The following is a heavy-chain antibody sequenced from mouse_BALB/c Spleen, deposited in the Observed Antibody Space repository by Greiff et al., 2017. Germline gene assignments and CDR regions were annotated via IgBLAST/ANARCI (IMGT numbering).Heavy chain of an antibody. J-gene: IGHJ3*01. CDR3: ARDGATARFAY. CDR2: ILPGSGST. V-gene: IGHV1-9*01. CDR1: GYTFSSYW. Sequence: VKLMESGAELMKPGASVKISCKATGYTFSSYWLEWVKQRPGHGLEWIGEILPGSGSTNYNEKFKGKATFTADTSPNTAYMQISSLTSEDSAVYYCARDGATARFAYWGQGTLVTVSA. D-gene: IGHD1-2*01.